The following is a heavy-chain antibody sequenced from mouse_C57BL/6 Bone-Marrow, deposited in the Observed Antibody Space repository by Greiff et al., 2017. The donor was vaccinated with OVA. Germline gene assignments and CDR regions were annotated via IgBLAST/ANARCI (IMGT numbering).Heavy chain of an antibody. CDR3: ARRRWLLFYAMDY. J-gene: IGHJ4*01. D-gene: IGHD2-3*01. Sequence: VQLQQPGAELVMPGASVKLSCKASGYTFTSYWMHWVKQRPGHGLEWIGEIDPSDSYTNYNQKFKGKSTLTVDKSSSTAYMQLSSLTSEDSAVYYCARRRWLLFYAMDYWGQGTSVTVSS. V-gene: IGHV1-69*01. CDR2: IDPSDSYT. CDR1: GYTFTSYW.